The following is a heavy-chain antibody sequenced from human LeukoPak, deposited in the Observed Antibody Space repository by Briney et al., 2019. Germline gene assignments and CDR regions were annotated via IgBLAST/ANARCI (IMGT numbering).Heavy chain of an antibody. J-gene: IGHJ4*02. CDR2: IYYSGST. D-gene: IGHD6-19*01. V-gene: IGHV4-59*05. CDR1: GGSISSYY. CDR3: ARLYPSSGWEIDY. Sequence: SETLSLTCTVSGGSISSYYWSWIRQPPGKGLEWIGSIYYSGSTYYNPSLKSRVTISVDTSKNQFSLKLSSVTAADTAVYYCARLYPSSGWEIDYWGQGTLVTVSS.